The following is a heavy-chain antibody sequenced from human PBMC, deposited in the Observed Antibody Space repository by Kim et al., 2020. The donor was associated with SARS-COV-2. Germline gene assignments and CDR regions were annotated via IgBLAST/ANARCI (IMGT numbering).Heavy chain of an antibody. Sequence: GGSLRLSCAASGFTFDDYAMHWVRQAPGEGLEWVSGISWDSGRIGYADSVKGRFTISRDNAKNSLYLQMNSLRPEDTALYYCAKEGILRGAYYFYNMDVWGKGTTVTVSS. CDR1: GFTFDDYA. J-gene: IGHJ6*03. CDR2: ISWDSGRI. CDR3: AKEGILRGAYYFYNMDV. V-gene: IGHV3-9*01. D-gene: IGHD2-15*01.